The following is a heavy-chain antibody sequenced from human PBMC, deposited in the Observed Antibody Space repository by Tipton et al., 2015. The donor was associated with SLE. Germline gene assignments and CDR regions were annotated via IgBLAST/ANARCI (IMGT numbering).Heavy chain of an antibody. J-gene: IGHJ2*01. CDR3: AREGGSSWYWYFDL. V-gene: IGHV4-59*01. CDR2: IYYSGSA. Sequence: LRLSCTVSGGSISSYYWSWIRQPPGKGLEWIGYIYYSGSANYNPSLKSRVTISVDTSKNQFSLKLSSVTAADTAVYYCAREGGSSWYWYFDLWGRGTLVTVSS. D-gene: IGHD6-13*01. CDR1: GGSISSYY.